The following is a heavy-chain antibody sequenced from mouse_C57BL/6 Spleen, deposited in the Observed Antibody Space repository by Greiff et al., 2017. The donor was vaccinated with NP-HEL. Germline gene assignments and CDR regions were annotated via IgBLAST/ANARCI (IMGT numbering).Heavy chain of an antibody. CDR3: ARKNWVPRSIYFDD. CDR2: IYPGSGST. CDR1: GYTFTSYC. J-gene: IGHJ2*01. D-gene: IGHD4-1*01. V-gene: IGHV1-55*01. Sequence: QVQLQQPGAELVKPGASVKMSCKASGYTFTSYCITWVKQRPGQGLEWIGDIYPGSGSTNYNEKFKNKATLTVDTSSSTACMQLSSLTSADSAVLCCARKNWVPRSIYFDDWGQGTTLTVAS.